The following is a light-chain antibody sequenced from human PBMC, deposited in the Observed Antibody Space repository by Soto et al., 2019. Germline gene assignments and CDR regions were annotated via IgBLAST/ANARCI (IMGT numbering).Light chain of an antibody. CDR1: QSISSW. Sequence: DIQMTQSPSTLSASVGDRVTITCRASQSISSWLAWYQQKPGKAPKVLIFGASSSESGVPSRFSGSGSATEFTLTISSLQPDDFATYYCQHYNSYSEAFGQGTKVDIK. J-gene: IGKJ1*01. V-gene: IGKV1-5*01. CDR2: GAS. CDR3: QHYNSYSEA.